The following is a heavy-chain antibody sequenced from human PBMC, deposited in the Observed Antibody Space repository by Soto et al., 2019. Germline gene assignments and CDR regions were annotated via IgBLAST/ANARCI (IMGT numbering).Heavy chain of an antibody. V-gene: IGHV1-2*02. D-gene: IGHD3-3*01. J-gene: IGHJ3*02. CDR3: AGGGGVGVAGSAAFDM. Sequence: QLHLVQSGAVVKKPGASVTVSCSASGYPVTAYYMHWVRQAPGRGLEWMGGINPATGAAKYTQTFPGRVTMTRETSTSTVFMGRSGLTSEDPAVFYWAGGGGVGVAGSAAFDMWGQGTLVTVSS. CDR1: GYPVTAYY. CDR2: INPATGAA.